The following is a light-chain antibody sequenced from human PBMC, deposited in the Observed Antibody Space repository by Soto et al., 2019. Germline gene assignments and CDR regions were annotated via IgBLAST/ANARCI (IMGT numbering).Light chain of an antibody. CDR1: QSVTSNY. CDR2: DTS. V-gene: IGKV3-20*01. Sequence: EIVLTQSPGTLSLSPGERATLSCRASQSVTSNYLAWYQQKPGQAPGLLIYDTSTRASGVPDRFSGSGSGTEFTLTISRLEPEDFAVYYSQQYGTSPQTFGQGTKVDFK. J-gene: IGKJ1*01. CDR3: QQYGTSPQT.